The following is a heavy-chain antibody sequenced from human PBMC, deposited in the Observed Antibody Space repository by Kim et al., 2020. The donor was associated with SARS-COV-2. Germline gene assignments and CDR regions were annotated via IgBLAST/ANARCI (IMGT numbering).Heavy chain of an antibody. CDR2: INPKNGDT. J-gene: IGHJ5*02. D-gene: IGHD3-10*01. CDR3: VSEDGDVGPYNWLDP. Sequence: ASVKVSCKASGHNFDNFYVHWVRQAPGQGLEWLGWINPKNGDTNSAERFQDRVMMTRDTSIVTYYMQLSALTSDDTAVYYCVSEDGDVGPYNWLDPWGQGTLVTVSS. CDR1: GHNFDNFY. V-gene: IGHV1-2*02.